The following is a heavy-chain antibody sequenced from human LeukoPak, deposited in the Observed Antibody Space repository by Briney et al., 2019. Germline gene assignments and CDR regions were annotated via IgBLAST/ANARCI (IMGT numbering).Heavy chain of an antibody. CDR2: IYHSGST. D-gene: IGHD4-11*01. V-gene: IGHV4-38-2*02. Sequence: PSETLSLTCTVSGYSISSDSYWGWIRQPPGKGLEWIGSIYHSGSTYYNASLKSRVTISVDTSKNQFSLELSSVTAADTAVYYCARATTTVTTSDYWGQGTLVTVSS. CDR1: GYSISSDSY. CDR3: ARATTTVTTSDY. J-gene: IGHJ4*02.